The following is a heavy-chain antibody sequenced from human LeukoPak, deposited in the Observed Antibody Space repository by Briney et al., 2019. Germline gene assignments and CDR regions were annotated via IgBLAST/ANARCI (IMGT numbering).Heavy chain of an antibody. CDR1: GGSISSSSYY. J-gene: IGHJ4*02. V-gene: IGHV4-39*01. Sequence: SETLSLTCTVSGGSISSSSYYWGWIRQPPGKGLEWIGSIYYSGSTYYNPSLKSRVTISVDTSKNQFSLKLSSVTAADTAVYYCARHRGTSCYLPFVYWGQGTLVTVSS. CDR3: ARHRGTSCYLPFVY. CDR2: IYYSGST. D-gene: IGHD2-2*01.